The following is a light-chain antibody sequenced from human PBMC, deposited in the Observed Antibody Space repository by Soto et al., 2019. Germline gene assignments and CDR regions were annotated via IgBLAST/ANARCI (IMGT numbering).Light chain of an antibody. Sequence: IQVAQSPPSLSASVGDTVTITCRASQDIRNDLGWYQQKPGRAPKLLIYGASNPHSGVPSRFSGSVSGTDFTLTISSLQPVVFATYYCLQDYNFPQTFGQGNKVEI. CDR3: LQDYNFPQT. CDR2: GAS. J-gene: IGKJ1*01. CDR1: QDIRND. V-gene: IGKV1-6*01.